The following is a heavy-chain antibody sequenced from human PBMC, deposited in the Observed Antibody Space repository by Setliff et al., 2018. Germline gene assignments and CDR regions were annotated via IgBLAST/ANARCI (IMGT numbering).Heavy chain of an antibody. CDR1: GGSFSTYY. Sequence: LSLTCAVYGGSFSTYYWIWVRQAPGKGLEWVAVISYDGSNKYYADSVKGRFTISRDNSKNTLYLQMNSLRAEDTAVYYCAREGAAAGTGYYYGMDVWGQGTTVTVSS. J-gene: IGHJ6*02. CDR3: AREGAAAGTGYYYGMDV. CDR2: ISYDGSNK. V-gene: IGHV3-30-3*01. D-gene: IGHD6-13*01.